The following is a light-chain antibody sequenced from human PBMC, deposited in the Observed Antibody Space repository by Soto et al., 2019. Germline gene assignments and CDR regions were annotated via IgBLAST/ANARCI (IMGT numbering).Light chain of an antibody. V-gene: IGLV2-18*01. J-gene: IGLJ1*01. CDR2: EVS. CDR1: SSDVGSYNR. Sequence: QSALTQPPSVSGSPGQSVTISCTGTSSDVGSYNRVSWYQQPPGTAPKLMIYEVSNRPSGVPDRFSGSKSGNTASLTISGLQAEDEADYYCSLYISASTYVFGTGTKV. CDR3: SLYISASTYV.